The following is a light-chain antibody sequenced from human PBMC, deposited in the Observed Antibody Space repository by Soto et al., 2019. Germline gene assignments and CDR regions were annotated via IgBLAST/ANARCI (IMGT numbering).Light chain of an antibody. J-gene: IGKJ5*01. CDR2: DAS. Sequence: EIVMTQSPATLSVSPGERATLSCRASQSVSSSYLAWYRQIPGQAPRLLIYDASNRATGIPDRFSGGGSGTDFTLTISSLEPEDFAVYYCQQRSNLPPTFGQGTRLEIK. CDR3: QQRSNLPPT. V-gene: IGKV3D-20*02. CDR1: QSVSSSY.